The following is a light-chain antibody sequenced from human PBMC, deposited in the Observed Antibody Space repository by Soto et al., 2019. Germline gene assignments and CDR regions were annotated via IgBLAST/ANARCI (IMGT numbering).Light chain of an antibody. CDR2: GAF. Sequence: EIVMPQSPVTLSLSPGETATLSCRASQSVLSSFLAWYQQKPGQTPRLLIYGAFTRATDIPGRFSGSGSGTEFTLTISSLQSEDFAVYYCQQYNNWPITFGQGTRLEIK. V-gene: IGKV3-15*01. J-gene: IGKJ5*01. CDR3: QQYNNWPIT. CDR1: QSVLSSF.